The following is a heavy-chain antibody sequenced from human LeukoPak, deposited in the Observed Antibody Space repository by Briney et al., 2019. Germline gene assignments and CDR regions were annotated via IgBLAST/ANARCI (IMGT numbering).Heavy chain of an antibody. V-gene: IGHV3-21*01. CDR2: ISSSSSYI. D-gene: IGHD2-2*01. J-gene: IGHJ6*02. Sequence: GGSLRLSCAASGFTFSGYSMNWVRQAPGKGLEWVSSISSSSSYIYYADSVKGRFTISRDNAKNSLYLQMNSLRAEDTAVYYCARVGFHCSSTSCYGFMDVWGQGTTVTVSS. CDR3: ARVGFHCSSTSCYGFMDV. CDR1: GFTFSGYS.